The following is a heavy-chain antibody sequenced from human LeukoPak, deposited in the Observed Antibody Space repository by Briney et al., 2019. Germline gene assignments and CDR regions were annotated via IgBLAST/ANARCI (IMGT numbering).Heavy chain of an antibody. J-gene: IGHJ6*03. D-gene: IGHD2-2*01. V-gene: IGHV4-39*07. CDR1: GGSISSSSYY. Sequence: SETLSLTCTVSGGSISSSSYYWGWIRQPPGKGLEWIGSIYYSGSTYYNPSLKSRVTISVDTSKNQFSLKLSSVTAADTAVYYCASGGGLGYCSSTSCRPLYMDVWGKGTTVTVSS. CDR2: IYYSGST. CDR3: ASGGGLGYCSSTSCRPLYMDV.